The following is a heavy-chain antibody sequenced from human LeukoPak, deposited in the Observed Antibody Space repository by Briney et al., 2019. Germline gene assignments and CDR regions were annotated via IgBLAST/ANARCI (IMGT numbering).Heavy chain of an antibody. Sequence: ASVKVSFKASGYTFTSYGISWVRQAPGQGLEWMGWNSAYNGNTNYAQKLQGRVTMTTDTSTSTAYMELRSLRSDDTAVYYCARVGSSWLVYYYYYMDVWGKGTTVTVSS. CDR3: ARVGSSWLVYYYYYMDV. D-gene: IGHD6-13*01. J-gene: IGHJ6*03. V-gene: IGHV1-18*01. CDR1: GYTFTSYG. CDR2: NSAYNGNT.